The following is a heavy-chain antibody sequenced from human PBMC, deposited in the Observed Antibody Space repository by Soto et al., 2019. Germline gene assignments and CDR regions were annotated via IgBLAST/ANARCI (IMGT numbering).Heavy chain of an antibody. V-gene: IGHV3-66*01. Sequence: EVQLVESGGGLVQPGGSLRLSCAASGFTVSSNYRSWVRQAPGKGLGWASVIYSGGSTYYADSVKDRFTISRDNSQNTLYLQMNSLRDEDTAVYYCARDGMAMDVWGQGTTVTVSS. CDR2: IYSGGST. D-gene: IGHD1-26*01. CDR1: GFTVSSNY. J-gene: IGHJ6*02. CDR3: ARDGMAMDV.